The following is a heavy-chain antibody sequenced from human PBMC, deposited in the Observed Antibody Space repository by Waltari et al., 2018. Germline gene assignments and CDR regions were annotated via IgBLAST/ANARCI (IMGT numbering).Heavy chain of an antibody. CDR1: GFTFSRYG. D-gene: IGHD6-13*01. J-gene: IGHJ4*02. Sequence: QVQLVESGGGVVQPGRSLRLSCAASGFTFSRYGMHWVRQAPGKGLEWVAVISYDGINKYYADSVKGRFTISRDNSKNTLYLQMNSLRAEDTAVYYCAKEGSSSRDTWFDYWGQGTLVTVSS. CDR2: ISYDGINK. V-gene: IGHV3-30*18. CDR3: AKEGSSSRDTWFDY.